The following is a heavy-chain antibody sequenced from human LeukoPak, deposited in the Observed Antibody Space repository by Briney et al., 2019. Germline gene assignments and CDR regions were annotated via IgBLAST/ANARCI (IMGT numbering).Heavy chain of an antibody. CDR1: GGSISSSSYY. J-gene: IGHJ4*02. D-gene: IGHD3-10*01. CDR2: IYYSGST. CDR3: ARASEVRGVIIYHFDY. V-gene: IGHV4-39*07. Sequence: SETLSLTCTVSGGSISSSSYYWGWIRQPPGKGLEWIGSIYYSGSTNYNPSLKSRVTISVDTSKNQFSLKLSSVTAADTAVYYCARASEVRGVIIYHFDYWGQGTLVTVSS.